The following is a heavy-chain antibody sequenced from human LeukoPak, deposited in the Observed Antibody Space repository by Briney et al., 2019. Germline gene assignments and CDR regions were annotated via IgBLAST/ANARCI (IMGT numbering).Heavy chain of an antibody. V-gene: IGHV3-21*01. CDR1: GFTFSSYG. CDR3: ARDQDGGKYYYESSGYSH. D-gene: IGHD3-22*01. J-gene: IGHJ4*02. Sequence: PGESLRLSCAASGFTFSSYGLNWVRQAPGKGLEWVSTISSGGHIYYEGSVKGRFTISRDNAKNSLYLQMNSLRAEDTAVYYCARDQDGGKYYYESSGYSHWGQGILVTVSS. CDR2: ISSGGHI.